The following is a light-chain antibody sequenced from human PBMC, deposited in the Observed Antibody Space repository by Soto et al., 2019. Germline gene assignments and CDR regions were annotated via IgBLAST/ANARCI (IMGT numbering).Light chain of an antibody. V-gene: IGLV3-1*01. CDR2: QDN. CDR1: KLGDKY. J-gene: IGLJ2*01. CDR3: QAWDSSTPVV. Sequence: SYELTQPPSVSVSPGQTASITCSGDKLGDKYASWYHQKPGQSPVLVIYQDNKRPSGIPERFSGSNSGNTATLTISGTQAMDEADYYCQAWDSSTPVVFGGGTKLTVL.